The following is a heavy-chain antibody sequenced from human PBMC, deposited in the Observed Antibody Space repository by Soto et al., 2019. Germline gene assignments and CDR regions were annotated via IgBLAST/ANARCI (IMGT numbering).Heavy chain of an antibody. J-gene: IGHJ4*02. Sequence: QEQLVESGGGVVQPGRSLRLSCAASGFTFSSYGMHWVRQAPGEGLDWVAFISYDGSNKYYADSVRGRFTISRDNSENTLFLQMNRLRPEDTAVYYCAKDFLIRGFVAEVDDSWGQGALVTVSS. V-gene: IGHV3-30*18. CDR2: ISYDGSNK. CDR1: GFTFSSYG. CDR3: AKDFLIRGFVAEVDDS. D-gene: IGHD3-10*01.